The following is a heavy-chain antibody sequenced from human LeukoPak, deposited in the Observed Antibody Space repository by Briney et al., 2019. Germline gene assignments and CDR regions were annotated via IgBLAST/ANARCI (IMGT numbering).Heavy chain of an antibody. CDR3: AKDGYSSGWYQSYYCYGMDV. CDR2: ISGSGGST. Sequence: GGSLRLSCAASGFTFSSYAMSWVRQAPGKGLEWVSAISGSGGSTYYADSVKGRFTISRDNSKNTLYLQMNSLRAEDTAVYYCAKDGYSSGWYQSYYCYGMDVWGQGTTVTVSS. V-gene: IGHV3-23*01. D-gene: IGHD6-19*01. CDR1: GFTFSSYA. J-gene: IGHJ6*02.